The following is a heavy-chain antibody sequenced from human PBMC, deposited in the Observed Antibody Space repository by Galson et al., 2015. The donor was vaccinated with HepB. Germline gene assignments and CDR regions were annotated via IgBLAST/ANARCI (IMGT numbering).Heavy chain of an antibody. CDR3: AKDRNSNYNWYFDL. J-gene: IGHJ2*01. V-gene: IGHV3-53*01. CDR2: IYSDGTT. CDR1: GFTVSNNY. Sequence: SLRLSCAASGFTVSNNYMTWVRQAPETGLEWVSLIYSDGTTRYAGSVKGRFTISRDNSENTLYLQMNSLRAEDTAVYYCAKDRNSNYNWYFDLWGRGTLVTVSS. D-gene: IGHD4-11*01.